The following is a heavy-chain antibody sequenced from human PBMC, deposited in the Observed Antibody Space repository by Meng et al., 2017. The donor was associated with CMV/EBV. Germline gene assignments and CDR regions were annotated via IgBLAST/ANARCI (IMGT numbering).Heavy chain of an antibody. D-gene: IGHD3-3*01. CDR1: GYTFTSYG. CDR2: IIPILGIA. V-gene: IGHV1-69*10. J-gene: IGHJ6*02. Sequence: SVKVSCKASGYTFTSYGISWVRQAPGQGLEWMGGIIPILGIANYAQKFQGRVTITADKSTSTAYMELSSLRSEDTAVYYCARVPRVLRFLEWLSSSPDYYYYYGMDVWGQGTTVTVSS. CDR3: ARVPRVLRFLEWLSSSPDYYYYYGMDV.